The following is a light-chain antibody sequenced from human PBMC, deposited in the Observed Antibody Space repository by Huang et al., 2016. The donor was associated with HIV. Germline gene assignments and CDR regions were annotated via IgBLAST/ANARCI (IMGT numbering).Light chain of an antibody. Sequence: EIVMTQSPATLSVSPGARATLSCRASQSVSSNLAWYQQKPGQAPRLLIYGASTRATGIPARFSGSGSGTEFTLTIAPLQSEDFAVYYCQQYNTFGGGTKVEIK. CDR2: GAS. CDR3: QQYNT. CDR1: QSVSSN. J-gene: IGKJ4*01. V-gene: IGKV3-15*01.